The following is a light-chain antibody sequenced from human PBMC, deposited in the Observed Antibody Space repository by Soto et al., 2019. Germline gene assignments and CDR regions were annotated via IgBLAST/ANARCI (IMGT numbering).Light chain of an antibody. CDR1: SSDIGSYDY. CDR2: EVN. V-gene: IGLV2-8*01. J-gene: IGLJ1*01. Sequence: QSVLTQLPSASGSLGQSVTISCTGASSDIGSYDYVSWYQQHPGRAPKLIIFEVNKRPSGVPDRFSGSKSGNTASLIVSGLQPDDEAEYHCTSYTGDDFTFIFGTGTKVTVL. CDR3: TSYTGDDFTFI.